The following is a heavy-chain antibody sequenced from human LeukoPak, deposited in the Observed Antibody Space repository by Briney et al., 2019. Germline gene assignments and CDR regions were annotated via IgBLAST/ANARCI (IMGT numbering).Heavy chain of an antibody. CDR2: ISGSGGST. CDR1: GGTFSSYG. J-gene: IGHJ4*02. Sequence: ASVKVSCKASGGTFSSYGMSWVRQAPGKGLEWVSAISGSGGSTYYADSVKGRFTISRDNAKNSLYLQMNSLRAEDTALYYCARFRDSGRGSYYFDYWGQGTLVTVSS. V-gene: IGHV3-23*01. CDR3: ARFRDSGRGSYYFDY. D-gene: IGHD1-26*01.